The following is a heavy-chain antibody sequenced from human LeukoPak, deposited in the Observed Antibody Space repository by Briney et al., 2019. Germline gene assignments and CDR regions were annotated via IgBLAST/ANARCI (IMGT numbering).Heavy chain of an antibody. J-gene: IGHJ4*02. CDR1: GGTFSSYA. CDR3: ARVRIHRAVDY. V-gene: IGHV1-69*05. CDR2: IFPIFRTA. Sequence: SVKVSCKASGGTFSSYAINWVRQAPGQGLEWMGRIFPIFRTANYAQKFQGRVTVTTDESTSTAYMELSSLRSEDTAVYYCARVRIHRAVDYWGQGTLVTVSS. D-gene: IGHD2-21*01.